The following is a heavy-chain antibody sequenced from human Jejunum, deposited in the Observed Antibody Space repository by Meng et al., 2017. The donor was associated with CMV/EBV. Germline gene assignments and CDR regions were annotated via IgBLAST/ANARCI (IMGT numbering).Heavy chain of an antibody. CDR2: ISYDGSDN. J-gene: IGHJ6*02. CDR1: GFTFSNYA. Sequence: CIASGFTFSNYAMHWVRRAPGKGLEWVAVISYDGSDNYYADSVKGRFTISRDNSKNTLYLQMNSLRVEDTGVYYCGRGNYYAVDVWGQGTTVTVSS. CDR3: GRGNYYAVDV. V-gene: IGHV3-30-3*01.